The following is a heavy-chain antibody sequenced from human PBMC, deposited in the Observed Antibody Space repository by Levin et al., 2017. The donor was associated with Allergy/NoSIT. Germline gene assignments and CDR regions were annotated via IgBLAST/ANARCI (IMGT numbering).Heavy chain of an antibody. CDR2: FDPEDGET. D-gene: IGHD2-15*01. CDR3: ATLYGVVAAGVDAFDI. CDR1: GYTLTELS. Sequence: ASVKVSCKVSGYTLTELSMHWVRQAPGKGLEWMGGFDPEDGETIYAQKFQGRVTMTEDTSTDTAYMELSSLRSEDTAVYYCATLYGVVAAGVDAFDIWGQGTMVTVSS. V-gene: IGHV1-24*01. J-gene: IGHJ3*02.